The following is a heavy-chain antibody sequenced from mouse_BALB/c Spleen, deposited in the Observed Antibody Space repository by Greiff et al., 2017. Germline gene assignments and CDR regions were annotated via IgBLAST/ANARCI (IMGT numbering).Heavy chain of an antibody. J-gene: IGHJ1*01. CDR2: ILPGSGST. D-gene: IGHD2-4*01. CDR3: AKGDYAWYFDV. CDR1: GYTFSSYW. V-gene: IGHV1-9*01. Sequence: QVQLQQSGAELMKPGASVKISCKATGYTFSSYWIEWVKQRPGHGLEWIGEILPGSGSTNYNEKFKGKATFTADTSSYTAYMQLSSLTSEDSAVYYCAKGDYAWYFDVWGAGTTVTVSS.